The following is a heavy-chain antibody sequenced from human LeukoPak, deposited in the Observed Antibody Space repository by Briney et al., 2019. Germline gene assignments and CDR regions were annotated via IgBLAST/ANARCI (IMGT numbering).Heavy chain of an antibody. J-gene: IGHJ5*02. D-gene: IGHD6-13*01. V-gene: IGHV3-11*01. CDR3: ARDPGYSSSWPTNWFDP. Sequence: GGSLRLSCAASGFTFSDYYMSWIRQASGKGLEWVSYISSSGSTIYYADSVKGRFTISRDNAKNSLYLQMNSLRAEDTAVYYCARDPGYSSSWPTNWFDPWGQGTLVTVSS. CDR1: GFTFSDYY. CDR2: ISSSGSTI.